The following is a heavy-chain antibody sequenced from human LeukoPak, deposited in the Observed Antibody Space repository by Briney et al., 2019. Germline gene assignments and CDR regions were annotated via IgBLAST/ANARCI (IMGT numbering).Heavy chain of an antibody. CDR3: ARGKSGYALNKVFYYYYYMDV. V-gene: IGHV1-8*01. CDR2: MNPNSGDT. CDR1: GYTFTSYD. D-gene: IGHD5-12*01. J-gene: IGHJ6*03. Sequence: GASVKVSCKASGYTFTSYDINWVRQASGQGLEWMGWMNPNSGDTGYAQKFQGRVTMTRNTSISTAYMELSSLRSEDTAVYYCARGKSGYALNKVFYYYYYMDVWGKGTTVTVSS.